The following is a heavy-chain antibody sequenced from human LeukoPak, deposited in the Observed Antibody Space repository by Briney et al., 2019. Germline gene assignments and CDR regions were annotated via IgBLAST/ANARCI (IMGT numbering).Heavy chain of an antibody. D-gene: IGHD5-24*01. CDR2: INPNSGGT. V-gene: IGHV1-2*02. J-gene: IGHJ1*01. CDR3: ARGSEMATIGAEYFQH. CDR1: GYTFTGYY. Sequence: ASVKVSCKASGYTFTGYYMHWVRQAPGQGLEWMGWINPNSGGTNYAQKFQGRVTMTRDTSIGTAYMELSRLRSDDTAVYYCARGSEMATIGAEYFQHWGQGTLVTVSS.